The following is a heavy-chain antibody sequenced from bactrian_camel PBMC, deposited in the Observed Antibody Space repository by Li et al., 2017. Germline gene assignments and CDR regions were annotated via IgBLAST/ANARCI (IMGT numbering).Heavy chain of an antibody. CDR3: ASSRYVGLCSLRHRFPY. D-gene: IGHD1*01. Sequence: QVQLVESGGGSVQAGANLTLSCTASSKSTYSSNFMGWFRQAPGKEREGVAIIIDDHSPTYADSVKGRFTISRDKTQNILYLQMNDLNPDDTGMYTCASSRYVGLCSLRHRFPYRGQGTQVTVS. J-gene: IGHJ4*01. CDR1: KSTYSSNF. CDR2: IIDDHSPT. V-gene: IGHV3S14*01.